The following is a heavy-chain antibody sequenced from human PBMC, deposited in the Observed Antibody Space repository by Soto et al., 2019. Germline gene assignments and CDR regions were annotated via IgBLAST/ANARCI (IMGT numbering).Heavy chain of an antibody. D-gene: IGHD3-10*02. Sequence: GESLKISCKGSGYSFTSYWIGWVRQMPGKGLEWMGIIYPGDSDTRYSPSFQGQVTISADKSISTAYLQWSSLKASDTAMYYCTSAVGTMFAPLDYWGQGSLVTVSS. J-gene: IGHJ4*02. V-gene: IGHV5-51*01. CDR1: GYSFTSYW. CDR3: TSAVGTMFAPLDY. CDR2: IYPGDSDT.